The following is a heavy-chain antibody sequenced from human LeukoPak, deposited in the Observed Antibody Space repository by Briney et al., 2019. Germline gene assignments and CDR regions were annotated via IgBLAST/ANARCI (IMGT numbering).Heavy chain of an antibody. CDR1: GYSISSGYY. V-gene: IGHV4-38-2*02. J-gene: IGHJ4*02. D-gene: IGHD4-11*01. CDR3: ARDFYSYLDY. CDR2: IYHSGST. Sequence: SETLSLTCTVSGYSISSGYYWGWIRQPPGKGLELIGSIYHSGSTYYDPSLKSRVTISVDTSKNQFSLKLSSVTAADTAVYYCARDFYSYLDYWGEGTLVTVSS.